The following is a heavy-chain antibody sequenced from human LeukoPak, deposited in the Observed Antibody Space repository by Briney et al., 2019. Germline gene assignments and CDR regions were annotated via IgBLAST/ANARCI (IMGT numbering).Heavy chain of an antibody. V-gene: IGHV1-2*06. D-gene: IGHD6-13*01. CDR2: INPYSGDT. J-gene: IGHJ4*02. CDR3: ARDQGSLTRSWYTGY. CDR1: GYTYTGYH. Sequence: ASVKVSCKASGYTYTGYHIHWVRQAPGQGLEWMGRINPYSGDTNFAQKFQGRVTMTRDTSITTAYMDLSSLTPDDTAVYFCARDQGSLTRSWYTGYWGQGTQVTVSS.